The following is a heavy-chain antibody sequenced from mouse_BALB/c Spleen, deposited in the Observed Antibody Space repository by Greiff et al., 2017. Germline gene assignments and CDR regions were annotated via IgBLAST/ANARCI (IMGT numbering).Heavy chain of an antibody. CDR2: ISYSGST. Sequence: EVKLMESGPSLVKPSQTLSLTCSVTGDSITSGYWNWIRKFPGNKLEYMGYISYSGSTYYNPSLKSRISITRDTSKNQYYLQLNSVTTEDTATYYCARKEGSYYYAMDYWGQGTSVTVSS. D-gene: IGHD1-2*01. CDR1: GDSITSGY. V-gene: IGHV3-8*02. CDR3: ARKEGSYYYAMDY. J-gene: IGHJ4*01.